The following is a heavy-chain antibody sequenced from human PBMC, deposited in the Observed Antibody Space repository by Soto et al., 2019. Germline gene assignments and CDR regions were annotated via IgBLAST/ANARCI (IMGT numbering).Heavy chain of an antibody. CDR1: GFTFSSYG. J-gene: IGHJ6*03. V-gene: IGHV3-30*18. Sequence: GGSLRLSCAASGFTFSSYGMHWVRQAPGKGLEWVAVISYDGSNKYYADSVKGRFTISRDNSKNTLYLQMNSLRAEDTAVYYCAKEGDYGDYDSLYYYYYYMDVWGKGTTVTVSS. CDR2: ISYDGSNK. D-gene: IGHD4-17*01. CDR3: AKEGDYGDYDSLYYYYYYMDV.